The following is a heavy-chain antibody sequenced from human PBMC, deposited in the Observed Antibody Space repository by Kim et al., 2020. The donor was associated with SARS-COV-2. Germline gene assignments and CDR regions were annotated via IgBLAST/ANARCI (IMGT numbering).Heavy chain of an antibody. CDR3: ARDSVAGWFDP. V-gene: IGHV4-4*02. CDR2: IYHSGST. J-gene: IGHJ5*02. Sequence: SETLSLTCAVSGGSISSSNWWSWVRQPPGKRLECIGVIYHSGSTNYHPSLKSRVTISVDKSKNQFSLKLSSVTAADTAVYYWARDSVAGWFDPCGQGTL. CDR1: GGSISSSNW. D-gene: IGHD6-25*01.